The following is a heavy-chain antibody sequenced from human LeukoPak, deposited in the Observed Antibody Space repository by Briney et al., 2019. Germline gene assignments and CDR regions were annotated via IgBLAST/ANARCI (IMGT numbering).Heavy chain of an antibody. V-gene: IGHV3-23*01. CDR1: GFTFSSYE. Sequence: GGSLRLSCAASGFTFSSYEMNWVRQAPGKGLEWVSAISGSGGSTYYADSVKGRFTISRDNSKNTLYLQMNSLRAEDTAVYYCATIVGATTEDDYWGQGTLVTVSS. CDR3: ATIVGATTEDDY. CDR2: ISGSGGST. J-gene: IGHJ4*02. D-gene: IGHD1-26*01.